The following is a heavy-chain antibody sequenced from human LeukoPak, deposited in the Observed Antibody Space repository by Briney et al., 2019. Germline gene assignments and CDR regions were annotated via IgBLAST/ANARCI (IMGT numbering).Heavy chain of an antibody. Sequence: SQTLSLTCTVSGGSISSGSYYWSWIRQPAGKGLEWIGRIYTSGSTNYNPSLKSRVTISVDTSKNQFSLKLSSVTAADTAVYYCARAAITGTIFYCMDVWGKGTTVTVSS. D-gene: IGHD1-7*01. CDR2: IYTSGST. CDR1: GGSISSGSYY. V-gene: IGHV4-61*02. CDR3: ARAAITGTIFYCMDV. J-gene: IGHJ6*03.